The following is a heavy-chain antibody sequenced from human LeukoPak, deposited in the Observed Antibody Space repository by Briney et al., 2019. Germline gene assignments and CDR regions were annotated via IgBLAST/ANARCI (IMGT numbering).Heavy chain of an antibody. Sequence: ASVKVSCKVSGESITELGMHWVRRSPGKGLEWMGGLVPENYQTIYAQDFQGRVTMTEDTSTDTAYMELSSLRSEDTAIYYCALASDYYDSSGYYLEIWGQGTLVTVSA. CDR2: LVPENYQT. V-gene: IGHV1-24*01. CDR1: GESITELG. J-gene: IGHJ3*02. CDR3: ALASDYYDSSGYYLEI. D-gene: IGHD3-22*01.